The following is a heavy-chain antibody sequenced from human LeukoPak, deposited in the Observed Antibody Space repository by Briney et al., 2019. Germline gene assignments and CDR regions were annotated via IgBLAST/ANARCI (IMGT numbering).Heavy chain of an antibody. CDR1: GYTFTGYY. V-gene: IGHV1-2*02. CDR2: INPNSGGT. CDR3: ARNYLGLGI. D-gene: IGHD5-24*01. J-gene: IGHJ3*02. Sequence: ASVKVSCKASGYTFTGYYMHWVRQAPGQGLEWMGWINPNSGGTNYAQKFQGRVTMTRDTSISTAYMELTSLSSEDTAFYYCARNYLGLGIWGQGTMVTVSS.